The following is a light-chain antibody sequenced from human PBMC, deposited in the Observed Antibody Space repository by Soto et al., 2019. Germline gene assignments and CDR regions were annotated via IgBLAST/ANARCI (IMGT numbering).Light chain of an antibody. CDR1: QGIGNK. J-gene: IGKJ4*01. CDR3: LQHSGYPRT. CDR2: GAS. V-gene: IGKV1-17*01. Sequence: DIQMTQSPSSLSASVGDRVTITCRASQGIGNKLGWYQQKPGKAPKRLIYGASTLKSGVPSRFSGSGSGTEFSLTISSLQPDDFATYYCLQHSGYPRTFGGGTKVEIK.